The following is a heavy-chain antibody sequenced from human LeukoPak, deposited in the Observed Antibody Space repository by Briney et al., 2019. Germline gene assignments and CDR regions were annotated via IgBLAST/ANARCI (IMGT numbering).Heavy chain of an antibody. Sequence: GASVKVSCKASGYTFTNYGITWVRQAPGQGLEWMGWIGAYNGNTNYAQKFQGRVTTTTDTSTSTAYMELRSLRSEDTAVYYCARDPGGYKYFDYWGQGTLVTVSS. V-gene: IGHV1-18*01. J-gene: IGHJ4*02. D-gene: IGHD5-24*01. CDR1: GYTFTNYG. CDR2: IGAYNGNT. CDR3: ARDPGGYKYFDY.